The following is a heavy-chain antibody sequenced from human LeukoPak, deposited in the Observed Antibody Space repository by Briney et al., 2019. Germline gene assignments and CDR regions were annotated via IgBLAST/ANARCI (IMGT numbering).Heavy chain of an antibody. V-gene: IGHV4-39*07. CDR1: GGSISSSSYY. CDR3: ARIRGSSGCFDP. D-gene: IGHD3-10*01. Sequence: SETLSLTCTVSGGSISSSSYYWGWIRQPPGKGLEWIGSIYYSGSTYYNPSLKSRVTISVDTSKNRFSLKLSSVTAADTAMYFCARIRGSSGCFDPWGQGTLVAVSS. J-gene: IGHJ5*02. CDR2: IYYSGST.